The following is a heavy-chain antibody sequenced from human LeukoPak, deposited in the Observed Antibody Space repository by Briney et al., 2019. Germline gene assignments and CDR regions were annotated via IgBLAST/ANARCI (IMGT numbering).Heavy chain of an antibody. J-gene: IGHJ4*02. V-gene: IGHV1-18*01. D-gene: IGHD6-19*01. CDR3: ARDPLGIAVAVFFDY. CDR1: GYTFTSYG. CDR2: INAYNGNT. Sequence: ASVKVSCKASGYTFTSYGISWVRQPPGQGLEWMGWINAYNGNTNYAQKLQGRVTMTTNTSTSTAYMELRSLRSDDTAVYYCARDPLGIAVAVFFDYWGQGTLVTVSS.